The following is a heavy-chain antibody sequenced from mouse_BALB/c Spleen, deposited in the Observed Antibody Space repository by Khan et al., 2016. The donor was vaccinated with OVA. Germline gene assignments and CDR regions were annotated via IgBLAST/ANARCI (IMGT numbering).Heavy chain of an antibody. CDR1: GYTFTSYW. CDR2: IDPSDSET. CDR3: ARREKYGYDPSWFAY. D-gene: IGHD2-2*01. Sequence: QVQLQQSGAELVRPGASVKLSCKASGYTFTSYWMNWVKQRPGQGLEWIGMIDPSDSETHYNQMFKDKATLTVDKSSSTAYMQLSSLTSEDSAVYYCARREKYGYDPSWFAYWGQGTLVTFSP. V-gene: IGHV1-61*01. J-gene: IGHJ3*01.